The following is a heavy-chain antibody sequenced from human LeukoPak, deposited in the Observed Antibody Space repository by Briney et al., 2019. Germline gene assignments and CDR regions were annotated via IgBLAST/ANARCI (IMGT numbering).Heavy chain of an antibody. CDR1: GGSISSYY. CDR3: ARELYFDL. J-gene: IGHJ2*01. CDR2: FYYSGNT. V-gene: IGHV4-59*12. Sequence: SETLSLTCTVSGGSISSYYWSWIRQPPGKGLEWIGYFYYSGNTYYNPSLKSRVSISVDTSKNQFSLKLTSVTAADTAVYYCARELYFDLWGRGTLVTVSS.